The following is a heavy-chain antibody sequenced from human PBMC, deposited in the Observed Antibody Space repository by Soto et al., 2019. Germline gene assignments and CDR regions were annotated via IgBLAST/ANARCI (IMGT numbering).Heavy chain of an antibody. D-gene: IGHD6-19*01. CDR3: ARGQPPPPGIAVAGPIDY. CDR2: IWYDGSNK. Sequence: QVQLVESGGGVVQPGRSLRLSCAASGFTFSSYGMHWVRQAPGKGLEWVAVIWYDGSNKYYADSVKGRFTISRDNSKNTLYLQMNSLRAEDTAVYYCARGQPPPPGIAVAGPIDYWGQGTLVTVSS. J-gene: IGHJ4*02. CDR1: GFTFSSYG. V-gene: IGHV3-33*01.